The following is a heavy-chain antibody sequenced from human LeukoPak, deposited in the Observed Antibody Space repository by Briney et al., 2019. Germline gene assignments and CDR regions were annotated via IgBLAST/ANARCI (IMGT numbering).Heavy chain of an antibody. V-gene: IGHV1-2*02. Sequence: ASVKVSCKASGYTFTGYYMHWVRQAPGQGLEWMGWINPNSGGTNYAQKFQGRVTMTRDTSVSTAYMELSRLRSDDTAVYYCASLPSGIAAAGDYWGQGTLVTVSS. CDR2: INPNSGGT. CDR1: GYTFTGYY. CDR3: ASLPSGIAAAGDY. D-gene: IGHD6-13*01. J-gene: IGHJ4*02.